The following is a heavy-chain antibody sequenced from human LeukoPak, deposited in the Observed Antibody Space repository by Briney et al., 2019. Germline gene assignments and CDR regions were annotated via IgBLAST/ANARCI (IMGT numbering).Heavy chain of an antibody. CDR1: GGSISSYY. D-gene: IGHD5-18*01. J-gene: IGHJ4*02. V-gene: IGHV4-59*01. CDR2: IYYSENT. CDR3: ARSHKAMAGEGLFDY. Sequence: PSGTLSLTCTVSGGSISSYYWSWIRQPPGKGLEWIGYIYYSENTNYNPSLKSRVTISVDTSKNQFSLKLSSVTAADTAVYYCARSHKAMAGEGLFDYWGQGTLVTVSS.